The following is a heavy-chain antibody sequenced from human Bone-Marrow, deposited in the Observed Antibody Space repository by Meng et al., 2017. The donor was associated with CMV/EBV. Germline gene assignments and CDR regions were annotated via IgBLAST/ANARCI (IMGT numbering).Heavy chain of an antibody. V-gene: IGHV4-30-4*08. D-gene: IGHD5-24*01. CDR1: GGSISSGDYY. CDR3: VARGKRWLQKTEPYYFAY. CDR2: IYYSGST. J-gene: IGHJ4*02. Sequence: SETLSLTCTVSGGSISSGDYYWSWIRQPPGKGLEWIGYIYYSGSTYYNPSLKSRVTISVDTSKNQFSLKLSSVTAADTAVYYCVARGKRWLQKTEPYYFAYWGPGPLVTGSS.